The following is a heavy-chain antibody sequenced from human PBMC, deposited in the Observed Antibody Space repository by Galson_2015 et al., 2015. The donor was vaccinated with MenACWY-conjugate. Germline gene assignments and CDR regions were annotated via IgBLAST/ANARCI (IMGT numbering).Heavy chain of an antibody. CDR2: IHYSGST. D-gene: IGHD2/OR15-2a*01. V-gene: IGHV4-59*01. CDR3: AREFSY. J-gene: IGHJ4*02. CDR1: GASISTAY. Sequence: ETLSLTCSASGASISTAYWSWIRQPPGKGLEWIGYIHYSGSTKYNPSLKTRITMSLDTSEDHFSLKLSSVTAADTAVYYCAREFSYWGQGTLVTVSS.